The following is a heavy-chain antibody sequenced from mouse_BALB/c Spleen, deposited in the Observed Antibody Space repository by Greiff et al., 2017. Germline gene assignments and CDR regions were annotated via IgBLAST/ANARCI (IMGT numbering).Heavy chain of an antibody. J-gene: IGHJ1*01. V-gene: IGHV5-4*02. D-gene: IGHD1-1*01. Sequence: EVQVVESGGGLVKPGGSLKLSCAASGFTFSDYYMYWVRQTPEKRLEWVATISDGGSYTYYPDSVKGRFTISRDNAKNNLYLQMSSLKSEDTAMYYCARDASYGSPWYFDVWGAGTTVTVSS. CDR1: GFTFSDYY. CDR2: ISDGGSYT. CDR3: ARDASYGSPWYFDV.